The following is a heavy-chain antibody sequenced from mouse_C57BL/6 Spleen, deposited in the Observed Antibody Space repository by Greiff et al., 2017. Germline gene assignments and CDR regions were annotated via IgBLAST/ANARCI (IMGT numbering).Heavy chain of an antibody. Sequence: EVQLVESGGGLVKPGGSLKLSCAASGFTFSDYGMHWVRQGPEKGLEWVAYISSGSSTINYADTVKGRFTISRDNAKNTLFLQITSLRSEDTAMYYCARRWFPYYAMDYWGQGTSVTVSS. CDR2: ISSGSSTI. J-gene: IGHJ4*01. CDR3: ARRWFPYYAMDY. D-gene: IGHD2-3*01. V-gene: IGHV5-17*01. CDR1: GFTFSDYG.